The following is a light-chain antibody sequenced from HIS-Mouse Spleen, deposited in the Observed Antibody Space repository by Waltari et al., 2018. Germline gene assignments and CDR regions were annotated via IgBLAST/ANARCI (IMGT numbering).Light chain of an antibody. CDR2: DAS. J-gene: IGKJ2*01. V-gene: IGKV3-11*01. CDR1: QSVSSY. Sequence: MVLTQSTATLSLSPGEIAHLSCRASQSVSSYLAWYQQKPGHAPRLLIYDASNRATGIPARFSGSGSGTDFTLNISSLEPEDFAVYYCQQRSNWYTFGQGTKLEIK. CDR3: QQRSNWYT.